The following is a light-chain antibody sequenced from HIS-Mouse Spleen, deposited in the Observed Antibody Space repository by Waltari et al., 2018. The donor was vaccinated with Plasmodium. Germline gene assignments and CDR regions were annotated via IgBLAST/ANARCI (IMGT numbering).Light chain of an antibody. J-gene: IGLJ2*01. Sequence: SSVLTPPPSVSAAPGQTARLIRRGIPLRSYSLHAYQQKPGQAPVLVGYEDSDRPSGIPERFSGSNSGNTATLTISGVEAGDEADYYCQVWDSSSDHPVFGGGTKLTVL. V-gene: IGLV3-21*02. CDR3: QVWDSSSDHPV. CDR2: EDS. CDR1: PLRSYS.